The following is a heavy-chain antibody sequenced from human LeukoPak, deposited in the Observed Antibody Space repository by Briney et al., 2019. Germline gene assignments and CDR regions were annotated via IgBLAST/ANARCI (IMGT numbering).Heavy chain of an antibody. CDR1: GFIFSQYS. Sequence: GSLRLSCAASGFIFSQYSMNWVRQAPGKGLEWVSHIRSSSETFYADSVKGRFTISRDNAKNSLYLQMNNLRGEDTAIYYCARDAGNSGYGCDLWGQGTLVTVSS. CDR2: IRSSSET. J-gene: IGHJ5*02. V-gene: IGHV3-48*01. D-gene: IGHD5-12*01. CDR3: ARDAGNSGYGCDL.